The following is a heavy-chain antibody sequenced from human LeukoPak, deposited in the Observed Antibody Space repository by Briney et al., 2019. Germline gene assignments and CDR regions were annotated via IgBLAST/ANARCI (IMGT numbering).Heavy chain of an antibody. CDR1: GFTSSDYT. Sequence: GGSLRLSCAASGFTSSDYTMNWVRQSPGKGLEWVSGISVSDDSTYYADSVKGRFTISRDTSNNMLYLQMNSLRAEDTAVYYCARDRYCVSTNCPYDCWGLGTPVTVSS. CDR2: ISVSDDST. J-gene: IGHJ4*02. CDR3: ARDRYCVSTNCPYDC. V-gene: IGHV3-23*01. D-gene: IGHD2-2*01.